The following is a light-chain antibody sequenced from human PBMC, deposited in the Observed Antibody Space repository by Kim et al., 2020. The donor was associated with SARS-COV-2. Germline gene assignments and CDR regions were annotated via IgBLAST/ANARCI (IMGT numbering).Light chain of an antibody. V-gene: IGLV7-46*01. CDR3: LLYYSGGRV. J-gene: IGLJ3*02. Sequence: QAVVTQEPSLTVSPGGTVTLTCGSSTGAVTSGHYPYWYQQKPGQAPRALIYDTTHKQSWTPARFSGSLLGGKAALTLSGAQPEDEADYYCLLYYSGGRVFSGGTKLTVL. CDR1: TGAVTSGHY. CDR2: DTT.